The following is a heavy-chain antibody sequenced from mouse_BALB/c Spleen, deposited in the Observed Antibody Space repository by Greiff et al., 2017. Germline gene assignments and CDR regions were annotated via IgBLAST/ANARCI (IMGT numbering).Heavy chain of an antibody. Sequence: EVQLQQSGPELVKPGASVKMSCKASGYTFTSYVMHWVKQKPGQGLEWIGYINPYNDGTKYNEKFKGKATLTSDKSSSTAYMELSSLTSEDSAVYYCARGGGRYDDGLAYWGQGTLVTVSA. D-gene: IGHD2-14*01. J-gene: IGHJ3*01. CDR2: INPYNDGT. CDR1: GYTFTSYV. V-gene: IGHV1-14*01. CDR3: ARGGGRYDDGLAY.